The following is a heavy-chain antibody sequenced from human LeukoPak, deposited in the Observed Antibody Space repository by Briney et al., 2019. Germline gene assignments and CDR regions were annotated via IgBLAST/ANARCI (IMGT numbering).Heavy chain of an antibody. Sequence: GGSLRLSCAASGFTFSSYAMTWVRQAPGKGLEWVSAISASGGSTYYADSVKGRFTISRDNSKNTPYLQMNSLRADDTAVYYCARDRSNSWSKDYWGQGTLVTVSS. CDR2: ISASGGST. J-gene: IGHJ4*02. CDR3: ARDRSNSWSKDY. V-gene: IGHV3-23*01. D-gene: IGHD6-13*01. CDR1: GFTFSSYA.